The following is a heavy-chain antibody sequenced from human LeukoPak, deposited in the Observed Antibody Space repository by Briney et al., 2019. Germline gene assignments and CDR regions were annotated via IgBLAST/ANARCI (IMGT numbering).Heavy chain of an antibody. Sequence: GSSVKVSCKASGGSFSTHAINWVRQAPGQVFEWLGRIIPMLGKPNYGQKSQGRVTITADKFTSTVYMELTSLRSEDTAVYYCARDETVSDDYYGMDVWGEGTTVTVSS. J-gene: IGHJ6*04. V-gene: IGHV1-69*04. D-gene: IGHD4-4*01. CDR3: ARDETVSDDYYGMDV. CDR1: GGSFSTHA. CDR2: IIPMLGKP.